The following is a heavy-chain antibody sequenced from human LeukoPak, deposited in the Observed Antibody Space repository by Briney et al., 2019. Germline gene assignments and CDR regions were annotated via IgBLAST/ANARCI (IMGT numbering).Heavy chain of an antibody. CDR1: GYTFTSYG. D-gene: IGHD6-19*01. Sequence: ASVMLSCTASGYTFTSYGISWVRQAPGQGLEWMGWISAYNGNTNYAQKLQGRVTMTTDTSTSTAYMELRSLRSDDTAVYYCARGYEQWLPDGGFDPWGQGTLVTVSS. CDR2: ISAYNGNT. V-gene: IGHV1-18*04. J-gene: IGHJ5*02. CDR3: ARGYEQWLPDGGFDP.